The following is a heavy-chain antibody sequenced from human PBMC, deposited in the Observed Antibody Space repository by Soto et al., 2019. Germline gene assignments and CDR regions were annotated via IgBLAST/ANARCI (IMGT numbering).Heavy chain of an antibody. J-gene: IGHJ3*02. D-gene: IGHD1-7*01. CDR2: IIPIFGTA. CDR3: ARGASGTTMTEDAFDI. CDR1: GGTFSSYA. V-gene: IGHV1-69*12. Sequence: QVQLVQSGAEVQKPGSSVKVSCKASGGTFSSYAISWVRQAPGQGLEWMGGIIPIFGTANYAQKFQGRVTITADESTSTAYMELSSLRSEDTAVYYCARGASGTTMTEDAFDIWGQGTMVTVSS.